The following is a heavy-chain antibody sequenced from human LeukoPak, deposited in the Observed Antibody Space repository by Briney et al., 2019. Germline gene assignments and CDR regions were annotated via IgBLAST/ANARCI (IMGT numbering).Heavy chain of an antibody. V-gene: IGHV3-20*04. Sequence: PGGSLRLSCAASGFTFGDYGMSWVRQAPGKGLEWDSGINCNGGSTGYADSVTGRFTISRDNAKNSLYLQMNSLRAEYTALYYCARRMIVASPFDYWGQGTLVTVSS. CDR1: GFTFGDYG. CDR2: INCNGGST. CDR3: ARRMIVASPFDY. D-gene: IGHD3-22*01. J-gene: IGHJ4*02.